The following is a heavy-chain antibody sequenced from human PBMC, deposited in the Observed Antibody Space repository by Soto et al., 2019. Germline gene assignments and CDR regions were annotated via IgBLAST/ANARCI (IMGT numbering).Heavy chain of an antibody. D-gene: IGHD5-18*01. J-gene: IGHJ6*02. V-gene: IGHV4-34*01. CDR2: INHSGST. CDR1: GGSFRDYY. CDR3: ARVRGYSYGVYYYYTMDV. Sequence: SETLYLPYAVFGGSFRDYYGGRIRQPPRKGLEWIGEINHSGSTNYNPSLKSRVTISVDTSKNQFSLKLTSVTAADTAVYYCARVRGYSYGVYYYYTMDVWGQGITVTVSS.